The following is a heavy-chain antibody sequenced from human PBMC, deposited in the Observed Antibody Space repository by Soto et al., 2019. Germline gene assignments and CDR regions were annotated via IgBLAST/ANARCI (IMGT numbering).Heavy chain of an antibody. CDR2: IYYSGST. CDR3: AREVSGDYFDY. Sequence: PSETLSLTCTVSGGSISSYYWSWIRQPPGKGLEWIGYIYYSGSTNYNPSLKSRVTISVDTSKNQFSLKLSSVTAADTAVYYCAREVSGDYFDYWGQGTLVTVSS. D-gene: IGHD7-27*01. J-gene: IGHJ4*02. CDR1: GGSISSYY. V-gene: IGHV4-59*01.